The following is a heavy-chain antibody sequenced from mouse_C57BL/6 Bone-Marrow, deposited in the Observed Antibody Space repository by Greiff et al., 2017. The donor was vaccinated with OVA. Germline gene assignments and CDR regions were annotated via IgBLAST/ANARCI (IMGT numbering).Heavy chain of an antibody. CDR3: ARITTVVAHWYFDV. D-gene: IGHD1-1*01. V-gene: IGHV15-2*01. Sequence: VQLQESGSALRSPGSSVKLSCKDFDSEVFPIAYMSWVRQKPGHGFEWIGGILPSIGRTIYGEKFEDKATLDADTLSNTAYLELNSLTSEDSAIYYCARITTVVAHWYFDVWGTGTTVTVSS. CDR2: ILPSIGRT. CDR1: DSEVFPIAY. J-gene: IGHJ1*03.